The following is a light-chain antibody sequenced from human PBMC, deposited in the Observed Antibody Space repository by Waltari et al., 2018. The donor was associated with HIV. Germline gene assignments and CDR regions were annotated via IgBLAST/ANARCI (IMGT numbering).Light chain of an antibody. V-gene: IGLV3-21*04. CDR3: QVWDGSSDHPV. CDR1: NIGSKS. CDR2: YDS. Sequence: SYVLTQPPSVSVAPGKTAMFTCVGNNIGSKSVHWYQQKPGQAPVVVIYYDSPRASVIPERFSGSNSGNTATLTISRVEAGDEADYYCQVWDGSSDHPVFGGGTKLTVL. J-gene: IGLJ2*01.